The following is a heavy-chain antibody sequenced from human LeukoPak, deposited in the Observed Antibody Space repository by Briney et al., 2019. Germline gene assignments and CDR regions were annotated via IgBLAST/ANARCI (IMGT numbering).Heavy chain of an antibody. V-gene: IGHV3-48*01. D-gene: IGHD3-3*01. Sequence: GGSLRLSCAASGFTFSSYSMNWVRQAPGKGLEWVSYISSSSTIYYADSVKGRFTISRDSAKNSLYLQMNSLRAEDTAVYYCSRFWSGYYPDLDDYWGQGTLVIVSS. CDR1: GFTFSSYS. J-gene: IGHJ4*02. CDR3: SRFWSGYYPDLDDY. CDR2: ISSSSTI.